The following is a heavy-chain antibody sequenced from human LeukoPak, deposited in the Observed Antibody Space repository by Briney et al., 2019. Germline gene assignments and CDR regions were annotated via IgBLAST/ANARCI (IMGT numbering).Heavy chain of an antibody. D-gene: IGHD6-13*01. Sequence: SETLSLTCTVSGGSITSSDYHWGWIRQPPGKGLEWIGSMYHSGSTYHNPSLKSRVTISVDISKNQFSLKLNSVTAADTAVYYCARHVGQQLFYYYYGLDVWGQGTTVSVSS. CDR1: GGSITSSDYH. CDR2: MYHSGST. V-gene: IGHV4-39*01. J-gene: IGHJ6*02. CDR3: ARHVGQQLFYYYYGLDV.